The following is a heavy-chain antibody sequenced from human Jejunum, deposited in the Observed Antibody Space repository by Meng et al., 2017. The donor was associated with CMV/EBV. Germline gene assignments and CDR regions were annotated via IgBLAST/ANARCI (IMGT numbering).Heavy chain of an antibody. CDR2: IKQDGSEK. J-gene: IGHJ4*02. CDR3: ARASRDY. Sequence: RLSCAASGFTFNNYWMSWVRQAPGKGLEWVANIKQDGSEKYYVDSVKGRFTISRDNAKNSLYLQMNSLRAEDTAVYYCARASRDYWGQGTLVTVSS. V-gene: IGHV3-7*01. CDR1: GFTFNNYW.